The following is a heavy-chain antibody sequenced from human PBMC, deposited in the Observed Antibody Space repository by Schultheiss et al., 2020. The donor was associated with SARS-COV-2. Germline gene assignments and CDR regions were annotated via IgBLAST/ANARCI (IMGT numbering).Heavy chain of an antibody. J-gene: IGHJ6*02. V-gene: IGHV1-46*01. D-gene: IGHD3-22*01. Sequence: ASVKVSCKASGYTFTSYYMHWVRQAPGQGLEWMGIINPSGGSTSYAQKLQGRVTMTTDTSTSTAYMELRSLRSDDTAVYYCARDSITMIVVVISDSFDYGMDVWGQGTTVTVSS. CDR3: ARDSITMIVVVISDSFDYGMDV. CDR2: INPSGGST. CDR1: GYTFTSYY.